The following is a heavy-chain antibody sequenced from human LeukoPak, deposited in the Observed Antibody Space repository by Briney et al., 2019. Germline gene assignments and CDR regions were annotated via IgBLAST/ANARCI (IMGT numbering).Heavy chain of an antibody. Sequence: TSETLSLTCTVSGGSISSYYWSWIRQPPGKGLEWIGYIYYSGSTNYNPSLKSRVTISVDTSKNQFSLELSSVTAADTAVYYCARLYGTGTYFDYWGQGTLVTVSS. V-gene: IGHV4-59*08. D-gene: IGHD1-7*01. CDR1: GGSISSYY. CDR2: IYYSGST. CDR3: ARLYGTGTYFDY. J-gene: IGHJ4*02.